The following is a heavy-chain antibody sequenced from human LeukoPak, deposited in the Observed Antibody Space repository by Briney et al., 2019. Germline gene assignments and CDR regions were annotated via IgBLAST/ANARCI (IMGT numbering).Heavy chain of an antibody. D-gene: IGHD3-3*01. CDR2: FDPEDGET. J-gene: IGHJ4*02. CDR3: ARVWRGVVISFQSVLGY. V-gene: IGHV1-2*02. Sequence: VASVKVSCKASGYTLTGYYMHWVRQAPGKGLEWMGGFDPEDGETIYAQKFQGRVTMTRDTSISTAYMELSRLRSDDTAVYYCARVWRGVVISFQSVLGYWGQGTLVTVSS. CDR1: GYTLTGYY.